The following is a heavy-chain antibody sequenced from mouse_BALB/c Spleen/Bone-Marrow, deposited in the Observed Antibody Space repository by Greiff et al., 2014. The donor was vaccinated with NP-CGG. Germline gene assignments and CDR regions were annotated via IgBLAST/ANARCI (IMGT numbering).Heavy chain of an antibody. J-gene: IGHJ4*01. CDR3: TRKGALITHYYAMDY. CDR2: ISSGSSTI. D-gene: IGHD2-4*01. V-gene: IGHV5-17*02. Sequence: EVKLMESGGGLVQPGGSRKLSCAASGFTFSSFGMHWVRQAPEKGLEWVAYISSGSSTIYCADTVKGRFTISRDNPKNTLFLQMTSLRSEDTAMYYCTRKGALITHYYAMDYWGQGTSVTVSS. CDR1: GFTFSSFG.